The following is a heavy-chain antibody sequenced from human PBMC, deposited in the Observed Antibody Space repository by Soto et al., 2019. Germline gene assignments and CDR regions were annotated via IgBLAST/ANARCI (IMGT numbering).Heavy chain of an antibody. D-gene: IGHD1-26*01. CDR3: VRDFITGQVGYFQH. J-gene: IGHJ1*01. CDR2: TKQDGSEE. V-gene: IGHV3-7*04. CDR1: GFTLGSYW. Sequence: EVQLVESGGGLVQPGGSLRLSCAASGFTLGSYWMTWVRQAPGKGLEWVATTKQDGSEEYYVDSVKGRFTISRDNAKNSLSLQMNSLRVEDTAVYHCVRDFITGQVGYFQHWGQGTLVTVSS.